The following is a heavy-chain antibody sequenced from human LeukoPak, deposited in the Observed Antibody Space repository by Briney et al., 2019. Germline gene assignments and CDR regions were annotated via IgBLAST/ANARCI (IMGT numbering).Heavy chain of an antibody. CDR3: AKDRMAVADPFAYYYYYYGMDV. D-gene: IGHD6-19*01. CDR1: GFTFSIYG. Sequence: GGSLRLSCTASGFTFSIYGMHWVRQAPGKGLEWVAVISYDGSNKYYADSVKGRFTISRDNSKNTLYLQMNSLRAEDTAVYYCAKDRMAVADPFAYYYYYYGMDVWGQGTTVTVSS. CDR2: ISYDGSNK. J-gene: IGHJ6*02. V-gene: IGHV3-30*18.